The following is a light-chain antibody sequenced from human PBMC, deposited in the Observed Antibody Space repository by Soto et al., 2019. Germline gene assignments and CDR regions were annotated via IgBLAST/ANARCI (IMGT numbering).Light chain of an antibody. J-gene: IGKJ1*01. V-gene: IGKV3-20*01. CDR2: IAS. CDR3: KQYRSSPWT. Sequence: EIVLTQSPGTLSLFPGERATLSCRATQSVNSDYLAWYQQKPGQAPRLLIYIASRRATGIPDRFSGRGSGTDFALTINSVEPEDFAVYFCKQYRSSPWTCGQGTKVE. CDR1: QSVNSDY.